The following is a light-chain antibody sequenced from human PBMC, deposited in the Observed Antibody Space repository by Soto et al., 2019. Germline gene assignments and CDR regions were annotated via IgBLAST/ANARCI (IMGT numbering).Light chain of an antibody. CDR1: QSIASY. Sequence: DFQMTQSPSSLSASVGDRVTITCRASQSIASYLNWYQQKPGKAPKLLIYAASSLQSGVPSRFSSSGSWTDFTLTISSLQPDDFATYYCQQSYSTRYTFGQGTKVDIK. CDR3: QQSYSTRYT. CDR2: AAS. V-gene: IGKV1-39*01. J-gene: IGKJ2*01.